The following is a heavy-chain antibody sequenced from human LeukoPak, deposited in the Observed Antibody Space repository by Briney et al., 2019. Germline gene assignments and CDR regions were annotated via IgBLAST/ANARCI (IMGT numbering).Heavy chain of an antibody. J-gene: IGHJ6*02. CDR2: LSGSGDST. CDR1: GFTFSSYA. CDR3: AKRVYDILTGYYYGMDV. V-gene: IGHV3-23*01. Sequence: GGSLRPSCAASGFTFSSYAMGWVRQAPGKGLEWVSSLSGSGDSTFYADSVKGRFTISRDNSKNTLYMRMHSLRVEDTAVYYCAKRVYDILTGYYYGMDVWGQGTTVTVSS. D-gene: IGHD3-9*01.